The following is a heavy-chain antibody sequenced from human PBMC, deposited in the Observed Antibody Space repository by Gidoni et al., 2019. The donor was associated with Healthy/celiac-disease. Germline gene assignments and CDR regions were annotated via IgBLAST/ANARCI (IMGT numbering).Heavy chain of an antibody. CDR1: GGSISSGSYY. CDR3: ARVSMGGVFGVVISYYMDV. D-gene: IGHD3-3*01. V-gene: IGHV4-61*02. CDR2: IYTSGST. Sequence: QVQLQESGPGLVKPSQTLSLTCTVSGGSISSGSYYWSWIRQPAGKGLEWIGRIYTSGSTNYNPSLKSRVTMSVDTSKNQFSLKLSSVTAADTAVYYCARVSMGGVFGVVISYYMDVWGKGTTVTVSS. J-gene: IGHJ6*03.